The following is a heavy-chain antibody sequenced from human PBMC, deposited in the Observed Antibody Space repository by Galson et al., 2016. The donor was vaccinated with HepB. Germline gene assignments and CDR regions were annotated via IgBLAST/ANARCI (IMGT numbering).Heavy chain of an antibody. CDR1: EFSFRSYS. Sequence: SLRLSCAASEFSFRSYSMNWVRQAPGKGLEWLSSITAGGATYYTDSVRGRFTISRDDSKNTLFLQMDSLRPKDTAAYYCARGLVGSTTAFDSWGQGTLVAVAS. V-gene: IGHV3-53*05. J-gene: IGHJ4*02. CDR3: ARGLVGSTTAFDS. D-gene: IGHD1-26*01. CDR2: ITAGGAT.